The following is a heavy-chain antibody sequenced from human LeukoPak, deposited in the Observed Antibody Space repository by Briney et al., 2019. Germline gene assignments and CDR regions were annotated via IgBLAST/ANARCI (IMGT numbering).Heavy chain of an antibody. Sequence: SETLSLTCAVYGGSFSGYYWSWIRQPPGKGLEWIGEINHSGSTNYNPSLKSRVTISVDTSKNQFSLKLSSVTAADTAVYYCARGLYLPSSGGYIRNMGFDYWGQGTLVTVSS. D-gene: IGHD6-19*01. J-gene: IGHJ4*02. CDR1: GGSFSGYY. V-gene: IGHV4-34*01. CDR2: INHSGST. CDR3: ARGLYLPSSGGYIRNMGFDY.